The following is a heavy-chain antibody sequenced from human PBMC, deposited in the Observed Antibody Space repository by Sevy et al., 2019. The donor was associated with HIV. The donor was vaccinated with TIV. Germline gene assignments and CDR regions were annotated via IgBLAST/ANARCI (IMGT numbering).Heavy chain of an antibody. V-gene: IGHV4-59*02. J-gene: IGHJ5*02. D-gene: IGHD3-10*01. CDR2: VYDIGRT. CDR3: AGVRDYGSGSFSPWFGP. CDR1: GGSVTTGY. Sequence: SETLSLTCTVSGGSVTTGYWSWIRQPPGKGPEWIGYVYDIGRTAYSPSLKSRVTISLDTTKNQFSLQLKSITAADTAVYYGAGVRDYGSGSFSPWFGPWGQGTLVTVSS.